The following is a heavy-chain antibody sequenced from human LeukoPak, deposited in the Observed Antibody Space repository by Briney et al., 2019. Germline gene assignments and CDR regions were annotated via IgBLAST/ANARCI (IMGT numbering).Heavy chain of an antibody. CDR3: AKGHTTGWHFFDY. CDR1: EFTFSDYY. CDR2: IKKDGSVK. D-gene: IGHD6-19*01. Sequence: PGASLRLSCAASEFTFSDYYMTWVRQAPGRGLGWVANIKKDGSVKSYADSVKGRFTISRENSKNTLYLQMNSLRGEDTAVYYCAKGHTTGWHFFDYWGQGTLVTVSS. V-gene: IGHV3-7*02. J-gene: IGHJ4*02.